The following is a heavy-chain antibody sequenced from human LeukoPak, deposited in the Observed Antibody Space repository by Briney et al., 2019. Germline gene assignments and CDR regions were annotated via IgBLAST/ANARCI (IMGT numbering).Heavy chain of an antibody. J-gene: IGHJ4*02. D-gene: IGHD6-13*01. CDR3: ARDVGSSWYRGRGGVFDY. CDR2: ISDYNGNT. Sequence: AAVKVSCTASGYTFTSYGISWVRQAPGQGLEWMGWISDYNGNTNYAQKLQGRVTMTTDTSTSTAYMELRSLRSDDTAVYYCARDVGSSWYRGRGGVFDYWGQGTLVTVSS. CDR1: GYTFTSYG. V-gene: IGHV1-18*04.